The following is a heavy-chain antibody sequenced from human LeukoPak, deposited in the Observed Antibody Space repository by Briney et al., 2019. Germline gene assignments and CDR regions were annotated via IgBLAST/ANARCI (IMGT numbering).Heavy chain of an antibody. CDR2: TYTSGRP. CDR1: GGSISGYY. J-gene: IGHJ4*02. D-gene: IGHD3-10*01. CDR3: ARAGGEGFDH. Sequence: PSETLSLTCTVSGGSISGYYWSWIRQPAGKGLEWVGRTYTSGRPNYNPSLKSRVTMSLDTSKKQFSLKPSSVTAADTAVYYCARAGGEGFDHWGQGTLVTVSS. V-gene: IGHV4-4*07.